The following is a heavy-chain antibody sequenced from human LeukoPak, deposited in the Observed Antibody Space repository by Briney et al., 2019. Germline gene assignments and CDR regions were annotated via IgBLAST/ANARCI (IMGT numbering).Heavy chain of an antibody. Sequence: GASVKVSCKASGYTFTSYDINWVRQATGQGLEWMGWMNPNSGNTGYAQKFQGRVTMTRNTSISTAYMELSSLRSEDTAVYYRARGPFYYDFWSGYIDYWGQGTLVTVSS. V-gene: IGHV1-8*01. D-gene: IGHD3-3*01. CDR3: ARGPFYYDFWSGYIDY. CDR2: MNPNSGNT. CDR1: GYTFTSYD. J-gene: IGHJ4*02.